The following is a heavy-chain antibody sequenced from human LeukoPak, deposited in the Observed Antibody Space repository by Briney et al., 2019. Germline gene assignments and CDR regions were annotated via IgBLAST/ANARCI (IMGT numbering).Heavy chain of an antibody. V-gene: IGHV4-59*01. CDR3: ARVVKPYGSGNQQPPDDY. Sequence: SETLSLTCTGSGGSISDYYWSWIRQPPGKGRECIGYVYSGSTSYSPSLKSRVSISVDTSRNQFSLRLSSVTAADTAVYYCARVVKPYGSGNQQPPDDYWGQGTLVTVSS. CDR2: VYSGST. D-gene: IGHD3-10*01. CDR1: GGSISDYY. J-gene: IGHJ4*02.